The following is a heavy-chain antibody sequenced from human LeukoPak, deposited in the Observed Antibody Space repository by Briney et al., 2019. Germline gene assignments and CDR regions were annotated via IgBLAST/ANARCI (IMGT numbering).Heavy chain of an antibody. J-gene: IGHJ5*02. CDR1: GYTFTSYY. CDR2: INPSGGST. Sequence: ASVKVSCKASGYTFTSYYMHWVRQAPGQGLEWMGIINPSGGSTSYAQKFQGRVTMTRDMSTSTVYMELSSLRSEDTAVYYCARDLSIAALSPWGQGTLVTVSS. D-gene: IGHD6-6*01. V-gene: IGHV1-46*01. CDR3: ARDLSIAALSP.